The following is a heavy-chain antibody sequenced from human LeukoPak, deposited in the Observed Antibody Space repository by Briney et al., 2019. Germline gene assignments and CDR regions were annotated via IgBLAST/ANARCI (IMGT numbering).Heavy chain of an antibody. V-gene: IGHV4-61*01. CDR3: ATDYSNFYGMDV. J-gene: IGHJ6*02. D-gene: IGHD4-11*01. CDR1: GGSVNSGSYF. Sequence: SETLSPTCTVSGGSVNSGSYFWSWFRQPPGKRLEWIGYIQNSATTNYNPSLESRVAIFVDSSKDQFPLRVTSVTAADTAVYYCATDYSNFYGMDVWGQGTTVTVSS. CDR2: IQNSATT.